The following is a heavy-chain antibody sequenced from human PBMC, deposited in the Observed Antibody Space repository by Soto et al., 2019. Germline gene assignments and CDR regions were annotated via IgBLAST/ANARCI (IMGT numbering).Heavy chain of an antibody. CDR1: GGSFSGYY. J-gene: IGHJ5*02. D-gene: IGHD5-18*01. CDR2: INHSGST. Sequence: PSETLSLTCAVYGGSFSGYYWSWIRQPPGKGLEWIGEINHSGSTNYNPSLKSRVTISVDTSKNQFSLKLSSVTAADTAVYYCARGGWIQLWSPSNWFDPWGQGTLVTVSS. V-gene: IGHV4-34*01. CDR3: ARGGWIQLWSPSNWFDP.